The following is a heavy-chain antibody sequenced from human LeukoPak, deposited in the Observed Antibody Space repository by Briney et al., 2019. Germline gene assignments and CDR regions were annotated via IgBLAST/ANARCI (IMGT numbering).Heavy chain of an antibody. CDR3: VRRSYGDFNWYFDL. CDR1: GYSFTTYD. Sequence: ASVKVSCKASGYSFTTYDVNWVRQAPGRRLEWMGWMNPNSGNAGYAQSFQGRVTMTRNSSISTSFMELRSLTSEDTALYFCVRRSYGDFNWYFDLWGSGTLVTVSS. CDR2: MNPNSGNA. D-gene: IGHD4-17*01. V-gene: IGHV1-8*01. J-gene: IGHJ2*01.